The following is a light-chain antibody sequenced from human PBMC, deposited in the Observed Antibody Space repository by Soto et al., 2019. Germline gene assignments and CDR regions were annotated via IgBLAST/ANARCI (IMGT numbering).Light chain of an antibody. CDR2: GNT. CDR1: TSNIGADYD. J-gene: IGLJ1*01. V-gene: IGLV1-40*01. Sequence: QSALAQPPSVSLAPGQRDTISCSGTTSNIGADYDVQWYRQLPGTAPKLLIHGNTNRPSGVPDRLSGSKCGTSASLAITGLQSEDEGDYYCQSYDSGLSGYVFGSGTKVTVL. CDR3: QSYDSGLSGYV.